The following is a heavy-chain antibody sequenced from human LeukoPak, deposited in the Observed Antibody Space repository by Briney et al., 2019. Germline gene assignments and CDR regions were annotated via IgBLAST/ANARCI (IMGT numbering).Heavy chain of an antibody. CDR1: GGTFSSYA. V-gene: IGHV1-69*01. Sequence: SVKVSCKASGGTFSSYAISWVRQAPGQGLEWMGGIIPIFGTANYAQKFQGRVTITADESTSTAYMELSSLRSEDTAVYYCAREGDCGFRKRFDYWGQGTLVTVSS. CDR3: AREGDCGFRKRFDY. D-gene: IGHD2-21*01. CDR2: IIPIFGTA. J-gene: IGHJ4*02.